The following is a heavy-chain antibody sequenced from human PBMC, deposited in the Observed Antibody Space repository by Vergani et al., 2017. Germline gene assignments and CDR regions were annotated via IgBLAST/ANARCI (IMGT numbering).Heavy chain of an antibody. CDR3: ARDRGRLDY. Sequence: EVQLVESGGGLVKPGGSLRLSCAASGFTFSNAWMSWVRQAPGKGLEWVGRIKSKTDGGTTDYAAPVKGRFTISRDNAKNSLYLQMNSLRAEDTAVYYCARDRGRLDYWGQGTLVTVSS. CDR2: IKSKTDGGTT. D-gene: IGHD3-16*01. J-gene: IGHJ4*02. V-gene: IGHV3-15*01. CDR1: GFTFSNAW.